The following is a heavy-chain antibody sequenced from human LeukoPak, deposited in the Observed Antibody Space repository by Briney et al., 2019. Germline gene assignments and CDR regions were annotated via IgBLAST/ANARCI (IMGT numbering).Heavy chain of an antibody. CDR2: INAFGART. Sequence: PGGSLILSCEASGFTFSGYAMSWVRQAPGKGLEWVSSINAFGARTYYADSVKGRFTISRDNSKNTLYLQVNSLRAEDTALYYCAKVALGYCSGSSCYYFDYGGQGTLVTVSS. CDR1: GFTFSGYA. CDR3: AKVALGYCSGSSCYYFDY. D-gene: IGHD2-15*01. V-gene: IGHV3-23*01. J-gene: IGHJ4*02.